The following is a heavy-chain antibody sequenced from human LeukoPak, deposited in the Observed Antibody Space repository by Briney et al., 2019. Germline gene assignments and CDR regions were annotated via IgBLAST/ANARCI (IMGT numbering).Heavy chain of an antibody. D-gene: IGHD6-19*01. CDR2: INPHSGDA. CDR1: GYTFTCYY. J-gene: IGHJ4*02. Sequence: ASVKVSCKTSGYTFTCYYMHWVRQAPGQGLEWMGWINPHSGDAHYAQNFQGRVTLTRDTSISTAYLDLSRLRSDDTAVYYCARIETGSGWSCYYWGQGTLVTVSS. V-gene: IGHV1-2*02. CDR3: ARIETGSGWSCYY.